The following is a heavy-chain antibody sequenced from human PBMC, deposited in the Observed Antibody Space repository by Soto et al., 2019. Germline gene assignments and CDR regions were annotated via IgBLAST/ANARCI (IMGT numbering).Heavy chain of an antibody. CDR1: GFSLSTSGVG. V-gene: IGHV2-5*02. D-gene: IGHD4-17*01. CDR3: ARKGHYGDSGGGEFDY. Sequence: QITLKESGPTLVKPTQTLTLTCTFSGFSLSTSGVGVGWIRQPPGKALEWLALIYWDDDKRYSPSLKSRLTNTKDTSKNQVVLTMTNMDPVDTATYYCARKGHYGDSGGGEFDYWGQGTLVTVSS. J-gene: IGHJ4*02. CDR2: IYWDDDK.